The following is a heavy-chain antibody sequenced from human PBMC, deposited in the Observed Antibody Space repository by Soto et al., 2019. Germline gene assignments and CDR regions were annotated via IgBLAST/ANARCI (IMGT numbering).Heavy chain of an antibody. Sequence: QVRLIQSGPEMMQPGASVRVSCTASGFTALSYAFHWVRQAPGQGPEWLGGLNCGVDGTSYSQRLQGRVTISRDTSTNTVYLEVKSLTSEDTAVYYFAREVKGVTSFDYWGQGTLVTVSS. V-gene: IGHV1-3*01. CDR2: LNCGVDGT. J-gene: IGHJ4*02. CDR1: GFTALSYA. D-gene: IGHD3-10*01. CDR3: AREVKGVTSFDY.